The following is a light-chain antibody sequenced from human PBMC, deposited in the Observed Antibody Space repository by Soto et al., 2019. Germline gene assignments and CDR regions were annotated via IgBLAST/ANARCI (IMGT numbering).Light chain of an antibody. CDR3: LQDATYPWT. J-gene: IGKJ1*01. CDR1: QPIRSS. V-gene: IGKV1-6*01. CDR2: DAS. Sequence: AHQMTQSPSSLSASLGDTVTINCRASQPIRSSLVWYQQKSGRAPNLLISDASSLHSGVPSRFSGSGFGTHFNLTISGLQSEDFGKYYCLQDATYPWTFGQGTRVDVK.